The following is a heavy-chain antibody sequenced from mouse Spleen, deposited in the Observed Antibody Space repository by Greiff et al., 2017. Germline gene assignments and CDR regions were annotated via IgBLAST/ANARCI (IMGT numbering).Heavy chain of an antibody. CDR2: IDPSDSYT. V-gene: IGHV1-50*01. J-gene: IGHJ4*01. CDR3: ARDYGSSYPGAMDY. D-gene: IGHD1-1*01. Sequence: QVQLQQSGAELVKPGASVKLSCKASGYTFTSYWMQWVKQRPGQGLEWIGEIDPSDSYTNYNQKFKGKATLTADKSSSTAYMQLSSLTSEDSAVYFCARDYGSSYPGAMDYWGQGTSVTVSS. CDR1: GYTFTSYW.